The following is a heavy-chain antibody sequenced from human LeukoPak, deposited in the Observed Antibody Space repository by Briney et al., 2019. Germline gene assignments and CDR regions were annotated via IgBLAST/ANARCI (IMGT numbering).Heavy chain of an antibody. V-gene: IGHV4-59*08. J-gene: IGHJ4*02. Sequence: SETLSLTCTVSGGSISSYYWSWIRQPPGKGLEWIGYIYYSGSTNYNPPLKSRPTISLETSKNQFSLKLSSVTAADTAVYYCARQAKITMVRGSNYFDYWGQGTLVTVSS. CDR2: IYYSGST. CDR3: ARQAKITMVRGSNYFDY. D-gene: IGHD3-10*01. CDR1: GGSISSYY.